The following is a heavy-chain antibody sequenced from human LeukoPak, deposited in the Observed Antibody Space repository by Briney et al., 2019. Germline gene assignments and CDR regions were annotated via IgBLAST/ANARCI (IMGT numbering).Heavy chain of an antibody. J-gene: IGHJ4*02. D-gene: IGHD6-19*01. V-gene: IGHV3-49*03. CDR2: ISGGTT. Sequence: GGSLRLSGTASGFTFGDYLVSWFRQAPGKGLEWIGFISGGTTEYAASVKGRITISRDDSTSIAYLQMNSLTTEDTAVYYCSRGSGWLSVYWGQGTLVTVSS. CDR3: SRGSGWLSVY. CDR1: GFTFGDYL.